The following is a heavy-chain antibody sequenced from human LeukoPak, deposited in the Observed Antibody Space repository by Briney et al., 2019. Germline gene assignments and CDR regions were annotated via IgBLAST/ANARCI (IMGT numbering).Heavy chain of an antibody. CDR2: TTSDGGVD. CDR1: GFTFRNYE. CDR3: AKDVQRITMVRGVIITPDY. D-gene: IGHD3-10*01. Sequence: PGGSLRLSCAASGFTFRNYEMNWVRQAPGKGLQWVAYTTSDGGVDYYADSVRGRFTISRDNGRNLLYLQMISLRGEDTAVYYCAKDVQRITMVRGVIITPDYWGQGALVTVSS. J-gene: IGHJ4*02. V-gene: IGHV3-48*03.